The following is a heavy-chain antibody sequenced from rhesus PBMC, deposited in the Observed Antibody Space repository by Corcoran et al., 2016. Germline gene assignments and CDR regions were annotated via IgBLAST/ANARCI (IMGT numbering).Heavy chain of an antibody. CDR3: ARIAAAGPRRFDV. CDR1: GGSISSNY. CDR2: IYGSSGST. Sequence: QVQLQESGPGLVKPSETLSLTCAVSGGSISSNYWSWLRQPPGKGLEGIGRIYGSSGSTSYNPALTSRVTISTDTSKNQFSLKLSSVTAADTAVYYCARIAAAGPRRFDVWGQGVLVTVSS. V-gene: IGHV4-147*01. D-gene: IGHD6S26*01. J-gene: IGHJ5-1*01.